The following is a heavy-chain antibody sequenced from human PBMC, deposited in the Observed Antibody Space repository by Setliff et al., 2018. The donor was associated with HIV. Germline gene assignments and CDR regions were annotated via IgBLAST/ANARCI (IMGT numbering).Heavy chain of an antibody. V-gene: IGHV4-4*02. CDR1: GASITSSKW. CDR2: IDHSGTT. J-gene: IGHJ6*03. Sequence: PSETLSLTCVVSGASITSSKWWSWVRQPPGKRPEWIGEIDHSGTTNYNPSLKSRVTISVDVSKNQFSLKVKSMTAADTAVYYCARVSYYDKKGISFYYYYMDVWGKGTTVTVSS. D-gene: IGHD3-22*01. CDR3: ARVSYYDKKGISFYYYYMDV.